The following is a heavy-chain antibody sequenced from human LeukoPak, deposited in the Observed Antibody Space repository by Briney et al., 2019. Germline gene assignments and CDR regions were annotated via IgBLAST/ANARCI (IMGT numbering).Heavy chain of an antibody. J-gene: IGHJ4*02. Sequence: ASVKVSCKASGYTFTCYYMHWVRQAPGQGLEWMGWINPNSGGTNYAQKFQGRVTMTRHTSISTAYMELSRLRSDDTAVYYCVLGMLADYGDHKHYWGQGTLVTVSS. V-gene: IGHV1-2*02. CDR1: GYTFTCYY. CDR2: INPNSGGT. CDR3: VLGMLADYGDHKHY. D-gene: IGHD4-17*01.